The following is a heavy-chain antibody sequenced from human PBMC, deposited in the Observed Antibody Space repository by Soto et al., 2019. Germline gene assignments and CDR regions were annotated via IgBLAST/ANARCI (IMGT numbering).Heavy chain of an antibody. CDR3: ARSRYYVCCGDYFDY. D-gene: IGHD2-21*01. CDR2: ISAYNGNT. CDR1: GYTFTSYG. J-gene: IGHJ4*02. Sequence: ASVKVSCKASGYTFTSYGISWVRQAPGQGLEWMGWISAYNGNTNYAQKLQGRVTMTTDTSTSTAYMELRCLRSDDTAVYYCARSRYYVCCGDYFDYLGQGTLVTVSS. V-gene: IGHV1-18*01.